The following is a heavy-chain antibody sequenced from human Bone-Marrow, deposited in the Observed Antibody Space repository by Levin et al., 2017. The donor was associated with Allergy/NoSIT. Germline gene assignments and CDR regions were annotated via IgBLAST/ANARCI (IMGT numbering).Heavy chain of an antibody. CDR3: ATQTQRGSSSFDY. J-gene: IGHJ4*02. CDR1: GFTFSSYA. V-gene: IGHV3-30*04. Sequence: GGSLRLSCAASGFTFSSYAMHWVRQAPGKGLEWVAVISYDGSNKYYADSVKGRFTISRDNSKNTLYLQMNSLRAEDTAVYYCATQTQRGSSSFDYWGQGTLVTVSS. CDR2: ISYDGSNK. D-gene: IGHD1-26*01.